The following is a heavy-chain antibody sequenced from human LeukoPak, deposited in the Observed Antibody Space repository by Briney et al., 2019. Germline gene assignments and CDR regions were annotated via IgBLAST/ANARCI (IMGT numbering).Heavy chain of an antibody. J-gene: IGHJ4*02. Sequence: PSETLSLTCTVSGGSISSYYWSWIRQPPGKGLEWIGYIYYSGSTNYNPSLKSRVTISVDTSKNQFSLKLSSVTAADTAVYYCARGERIQLWLLEGYFDYWGQGTLVTVSS. V-gene: IGHV4-59*12. CDR2: IYYSGST. D-gene: IGHD5-18*01. CDR3: ARGERIQLWLLEGYFDY. CDR1: GGSISSYY.